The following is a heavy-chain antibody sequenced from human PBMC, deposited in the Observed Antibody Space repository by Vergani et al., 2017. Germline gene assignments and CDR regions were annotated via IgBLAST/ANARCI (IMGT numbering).Heavy chain of an antibody. CDR2: LSASDRRT. V-gene: IGHV3-23*04. J-gene: IGHJ3*02. Sequence: VQLVQSGGGLVQPGGSLRLSCAASGFTFIMHAMSWVRQAPGKGLEWVSTLSASDRRTHYADSVKGRFTISRDNSKNTLFLHMNSLRPEDTAVYYCAKVGRSEVAGTFGAFDIWGQGTMVTVSS. CDR3: AKVGRSEVAGTFGAFDI. D-gene: IGHD6-19*01. CDR1: GFTFIMHA.